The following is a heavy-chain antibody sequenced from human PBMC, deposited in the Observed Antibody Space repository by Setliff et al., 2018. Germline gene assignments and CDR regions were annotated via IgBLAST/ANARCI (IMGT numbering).Heavy chain of an antibody. D-gene: IGHD3-22*01. Sequence: GGSLRLSCAASGFTFSSYAMSWVRQAPGKGLEWVSAISGSGGGTYYADSVKGRLTISRDNSKNTLDLQMNSLRAEDTAVYYCVKEDDSSGYYYRYCDYWGQGTLVTVSS. J-gene: IGHJ4*02. CDR2: ISGSGGGT. V-gene: IGHV3-23*01. CDR3: VKEDDSSGYYYRYCDY. CDR1: GFTFSSYA.